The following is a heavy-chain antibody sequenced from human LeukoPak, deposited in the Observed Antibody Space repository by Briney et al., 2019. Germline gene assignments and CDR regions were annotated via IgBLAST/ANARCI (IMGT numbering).Heavy chain of an antibody. CDR1: GFTFSDYY. Sequence: AGGSLRLSCAASGFTFSDYYMSWIRQAPGKGLEWVSYISSSGSTIYYADSVKGRFTISRDNAKNSLYLQMNSLRTEDTAVYYCARAEQQLVRYFQHWGQGTLVTVSS. CDR2: ISSSGSTI. V-gene: IGHV3-11*01. D-gene: IGHD6-13*01. CDR3: ARAEQQLVRYFQH. J-gene: IGHJ1*01.